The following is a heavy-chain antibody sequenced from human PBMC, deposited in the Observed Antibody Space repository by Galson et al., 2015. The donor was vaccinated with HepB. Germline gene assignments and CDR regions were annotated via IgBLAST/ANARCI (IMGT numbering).Heavy chain of an antibody. V-gene: IGHV1-18*01. J-gene: IGHJ5*02. Sequence: SVTVSCKASGSTFTSFGISWVRQAPGQGLQWMGWISPYNGKTNYAQNLQGRVTLTTDTTSTVYMELRSLRSDDTAVYYCARDYSSNPNWFDPWGQGTLVTVSS. D-gene: IGHD6-13*01. CDR2: ISPYNGKT. CDR1: GSTFTSFG. CDR3: ARDYSSNPNWFDP.